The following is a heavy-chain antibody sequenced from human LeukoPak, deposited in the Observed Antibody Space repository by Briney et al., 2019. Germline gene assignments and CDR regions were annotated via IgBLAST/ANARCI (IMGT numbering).Heavy chain of an antibody. D-gene: IGHD6-13*01. CDR3: ASGPPIAAAVINEGMDV. J-gene: IGHJ6*02. CDR1: GFTFSDYY. V-gene: IGHV3-11*01. Sequence: GGSLRLSCAASGFTFSDYYMSWIRQAPGKGLEWVSYISSSGSTIYYADSVKGRFTISRDNAKNSLYLQTNSLRAEDTAVYSCASGPPIAAAVINEGMDVWGQGTTVTVSS. CDR2: ISSSGSTI.